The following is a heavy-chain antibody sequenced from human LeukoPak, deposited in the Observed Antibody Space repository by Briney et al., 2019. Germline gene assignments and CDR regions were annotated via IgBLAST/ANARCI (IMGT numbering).Heavy chain of an antibody. CDR2: IKQDGSER. V-gene: IGHV3-7*03. D-gene: IGHD1-26*01. Sequence: GGSLRLSCAASGFTFSNYWITWVRQAPGKGLEWVANIKQDGSERYYMDSVKGRFTISRDNAKNSLFLQMNSLRAEDTAVYYCARGDRVGVTTGHFDYWGQGTLVTVSS. CDR3: ARGDRVGVTTGHFDY. CDR1: GFTFSNYW. J-gene: IGHJ4*02.